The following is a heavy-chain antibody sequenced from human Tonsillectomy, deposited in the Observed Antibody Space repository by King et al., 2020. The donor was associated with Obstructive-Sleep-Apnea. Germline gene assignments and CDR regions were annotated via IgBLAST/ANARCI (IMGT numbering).Heavy chain of an antibody. Sequence: QLQESGPGLVKPSETLSLTCTVSGGSISSSSYYWGWIRQPPGKGLEWIGSIYYSGSTYYNPSLKGRVTISVDTSKNQFSLKLSSVTAADTAVYYCARDLADYGSGSYYLTFHFDYWGQGTLVTISS. CDR3: ARDLADYGSGSYYLTFHFDY. CDR2: IYYSGST. D-gene: IGHD3-10*01. J-gene: IGHJ4*02. V-gene: IGHV4-39*07. CDR1: GGSISSSSYY.